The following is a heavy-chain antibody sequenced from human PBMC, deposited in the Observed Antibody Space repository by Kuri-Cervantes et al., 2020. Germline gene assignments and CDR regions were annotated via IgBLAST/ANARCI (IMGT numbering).Heavy chain of an antibody. CDR2: INPNSGGT. CDR1: GYTFTGYY. D-gene: IGHD2-15*01. Sequence: ASVKVSCKASGYTFTGYYMHWVRQAPGQGLEWMGWINPNSGGTNYAQKFQGRVTMTRDTSISTAYMELSRLRSDDTAVYYCAGDRKGYCSGGSCYLYYFDYWGQGTLVTVSS. CDR3: AGDRKGYCSGGSCYLYYFDY. V-gene: IGHV1-2*02. J-gene: IGHJ4*02.